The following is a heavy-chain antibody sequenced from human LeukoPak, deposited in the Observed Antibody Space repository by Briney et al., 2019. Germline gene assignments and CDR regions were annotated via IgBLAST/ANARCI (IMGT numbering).Heavy chain of an antibody. D-gene: IGHD3-3*02. Sequence: GGSLRLSCAASGFTVSTNYMSWVCQAPGKGLEWVSVIYSGGSTYYADSVKGRFTISRDNSKNTLYLQMNSLRAEDTAVYYCARDRDHFDAFDIWGQGTMVTVSS. CDR3: ARDRDHFDAFDI. V-gene: IGHV3-53*01. J-gene: IGHJ3*02. CDR1: GFTVSTNY. CDR2: IYSGGST.